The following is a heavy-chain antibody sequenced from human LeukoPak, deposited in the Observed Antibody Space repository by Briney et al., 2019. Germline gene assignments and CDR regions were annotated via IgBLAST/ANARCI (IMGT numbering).Heavy chain of an antibody. CDR2: ISSSSSYI. Sequence: GGSLRLSCAASGFTFSSYSMNWLRQAPGKGLEWVSSISSSSSYIYYADSVKGRFTISRDNAKNTLYLQMNSLRAEDTAVYYCAKDRGSISDYWGQGTLVTVSS. CDR1: GFTFSSYS. J-gene: IGHJ4*02. CDR3: AKDRGSISDY. V-gene: IGHV3-21*04.